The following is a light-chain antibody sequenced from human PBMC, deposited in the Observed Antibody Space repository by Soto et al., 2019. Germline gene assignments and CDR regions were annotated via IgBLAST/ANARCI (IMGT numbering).Light chain of an antibody. CDR2: EGS. CDR1: SSDVGSYNF. J-gene: IGLJ1*01. Sequence: QSALTQPASVSGSPGQSITISCTGTSSDVGSYNFVSWYQQHPGKAPKLMIYEGSKRPSGVSNRFSGSKSGNTASLTISGLQAEDEADYYCCSYAGSSTFAIGTGTKVT. V-gene: IGLV2-23*03. CDR3: CSYAGSSTFA.